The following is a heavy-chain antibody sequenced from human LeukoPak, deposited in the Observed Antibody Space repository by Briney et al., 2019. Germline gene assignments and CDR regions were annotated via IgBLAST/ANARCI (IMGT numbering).Heavy chain of an antibody. CDR3: ASRESSMARSH. J-gene: IGHJ4*01. CDR1: GFSISDYW. D-gene: IGHD3-10*01. CDR2: INEDGTIQ. V-gene: IGHV3-7*01. Sequence: PGGSLRLSCAAPGFSISDYWMNWVRLVPGKGLEWVANINEDGTIQDYVASVRGRFTISRNNAKNSLYLQMNNLGAEDTAVYYCASRESSMARSHWGHGTLVTVSS.